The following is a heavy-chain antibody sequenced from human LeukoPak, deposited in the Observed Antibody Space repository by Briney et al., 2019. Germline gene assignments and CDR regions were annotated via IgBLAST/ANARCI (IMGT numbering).Heavy chain of an antibody. CDR3: VRSDWFDN. Sequence: GGSLRLSCAASGFIFSNYGMHWVRQAPGKGLVWVSRVNSDGRITKYADSVKGRFTISRDNAKNTLYLQMNSLRAEDTAMYYCVRSDWFDNWGQGTLVTVSS. CDR1: GFIFSNYG. V-gene: IGHV3-74*03. J-gene: IGHJ5*02. CDR2: VNSDGRIT.